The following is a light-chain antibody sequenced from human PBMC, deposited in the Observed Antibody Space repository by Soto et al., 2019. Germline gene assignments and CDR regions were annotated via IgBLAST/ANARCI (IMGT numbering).Light chain of an antibody. J-gene: IGKJ1*01. V-gene: IGKV1-5*03. Sequence: IQMTQSPSTLSASVGDRVTITCRASQSLTTWLAWYQQKPGKAPKLLIYKASTLESGVPSRFSGSTSGTEFTLTISILQPDDFATYYCQQSRTFGQGTKVEI. CDR3: QQSRT. CDR1: QSLTTW. CDR2: KAS.